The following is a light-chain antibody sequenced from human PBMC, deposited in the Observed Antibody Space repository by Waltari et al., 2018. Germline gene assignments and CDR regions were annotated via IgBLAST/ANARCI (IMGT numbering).Light chain of an antibody. CDR3: QQYGSSPPIT. J-gene: IGKJ3*01. V-gene: IGKV3-20*01. Sequence: EIVLTQSPGTLSLSPVERATLSCMASQSVSSSYSAWYQQKPGQAPRLLIYGASSRATGIPDRFSGSGSGTDFTLTISRLEPEDFAVYYCQQYGSSPPITFGPGTKVDIK. CDR1: QSVSSSY. CDR2: GAS.